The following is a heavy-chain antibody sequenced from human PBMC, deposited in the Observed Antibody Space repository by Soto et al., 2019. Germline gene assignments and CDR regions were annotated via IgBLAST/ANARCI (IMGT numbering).Heavy chain of an antibody. Sequence: GGSLRLSCAASGFTFSSYGMHWVRQAPGKGLEWVAVISYDGSNKYYADSVKGRFTISRDNSKNTLYLQMNSRRAEDTAVYYCAKAARKFIVATIDAFDIWGQGTMVTVSS. D-gene: IGHD5-12*01. J-gene: IGHJ3*02. CDR3: AKAARKFIVATIDAFDI. CDR2: ISYDGSNK. V-gene: IGHV3-30*18. CDR1: GFTFSSYG.